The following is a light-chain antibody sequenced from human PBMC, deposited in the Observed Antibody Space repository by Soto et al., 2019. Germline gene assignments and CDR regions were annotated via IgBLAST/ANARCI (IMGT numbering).Light chain of an antibody. Sequence: QSALTQPASVSGSPGQSIAISCTGTSSDVGGYNSASWYQQHPGKAPKLLIYDVSNRPSGVSNRFSGSKSGNTASLTISGLQAEDEDDYSCSSYSTGGSYVFATGTKVXVL. V-gene: IGLV2-14*03. CDR3: SSYSTGGSYV. CDR1: SSDVGGYNS. J-gene: IGLJ1*01. CDR2: DVS.